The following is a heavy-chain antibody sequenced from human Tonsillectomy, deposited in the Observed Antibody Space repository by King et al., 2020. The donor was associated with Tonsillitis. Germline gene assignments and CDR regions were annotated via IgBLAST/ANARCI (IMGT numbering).Heavy chain of an antibody. CDR1: GGSISGYY. D-gene: IGHD6-19*01. CDR3: ARHGSGQWSVGNWNYYYYLMDV. V-gene: IGHV4-59*08. J-gene: IGHJ6*04. CDR2: FYHTGNT. Sequence: QLQESGPGLVKPSETLSLTCTVSGGSISGYYWSWIRQPPGKGLEWMGYFYHTGNTNYNPSLESRLTISVDTSNNQFSLKLTSVTAADTAVYFFARHGSGQWSVGNWNYYYYLMDVWGEGTTVTVSS.